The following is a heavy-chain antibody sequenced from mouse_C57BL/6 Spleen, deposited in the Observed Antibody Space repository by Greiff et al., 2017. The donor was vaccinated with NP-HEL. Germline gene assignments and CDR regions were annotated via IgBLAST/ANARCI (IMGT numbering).Heavy chain of an antibody. Sequence: VQVVESGPGLVAPSQSLSITCTVSGFSLTSYGVDWVRQSPGKGLEWLGVIWGVGSTNYNSALKSRLSISKDNSKSQVFLKMNSLQTDDTAMYYFASGGGYDVRFAYWGQGTLVTVSA. V-gene: IGHV2-6*01. J-gene: IGHJ3*01. D-gene: IGHD2-2*01. CDR2: IWGVGST. CDR3: ASGGGYDVRFAY. CDR1: GFSLTSYG.